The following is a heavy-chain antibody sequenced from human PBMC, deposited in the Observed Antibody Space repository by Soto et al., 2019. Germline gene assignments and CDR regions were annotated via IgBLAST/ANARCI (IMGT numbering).Heavy chain of an antibody. J-gene: IGHJ4*02. CDR3: ARDIKAYGSGSFFDY. V-gene: IGHV4-39*01. D-gene: IGHD3-10*01. Sequence: QLQLQESGPGLVKPSETLSLTCTVSGGSISSSSYYWGWIRQPPGKGLEWIGSIYYSGSTYYNPSLKSRVTISVDTSKNQFSLKLSSVTAADTAVYYCARDIKAYGSGSFFDYWGQGTLVTVSS. CDR2: IYYSGST. CDR1: GGSISSSSYY.